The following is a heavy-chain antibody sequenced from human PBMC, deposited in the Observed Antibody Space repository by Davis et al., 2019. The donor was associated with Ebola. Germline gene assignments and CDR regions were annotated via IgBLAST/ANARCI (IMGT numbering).Heavy chain of an antibody. CDR3: ARRAYDSFYGMDV. CDR2: INHSGST. V-gene: IGHV4-34*01. J-gene: IGHJ6*02. D-gene: IGHD3-16*01. CDR1: GGSFSGYY. Sequence: PSETLSLTCAVYGGSFSGYYWSWIRQPPGKGLEWIGEINHSGSTNYNPSLKSRVTISVDTSKNQFSLKLSSVTAADTAVYYCARRAYDSFYGMDVWGQGTTVTVSS.